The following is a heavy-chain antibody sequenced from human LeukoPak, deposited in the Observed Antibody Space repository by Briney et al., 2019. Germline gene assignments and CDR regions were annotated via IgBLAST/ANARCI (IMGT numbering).Heavy chain of an antibody. Sequence: PGGSLRLSCAASGFTFSSYGMSWVRQAPGKGLEWVSAISGSGGSTYYADSVKGRFTISRDNSKNTLYLQMNSLRAEDTAVYYCAKDPDSVSGGWYGDWGQGTLVTVSS. CDR1: GFTFSSYG. V-gene: IGHV3-23*01. J-gene: IGHJ4*02. CDR2: ISGSGGST. D-gene: IGHD6-19*01. CDR3: AKDPDSVSGGWYGD.